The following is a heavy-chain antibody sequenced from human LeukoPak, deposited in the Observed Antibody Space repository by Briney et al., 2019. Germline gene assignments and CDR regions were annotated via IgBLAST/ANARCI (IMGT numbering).Heavy chain of an antibody. CDR3: ARSMVRGAPNWFDP. D-gene: IGHD3-10*01. CDR1: GYTFTSYD. V-gene: IGHV1-8*01. CDR2: MNPNSGNT. J-gene: IGHJ5*02. Sequence: ASVKVSCKASGYTFTSYDINWVRQATGQGPEWMGWMNPNSGNTGYAQKFQGRVTMTRNTSISTAYMELSSLRSEDTAVYYCARSMVRGAPNWFDPWGQGTLVTVSS.